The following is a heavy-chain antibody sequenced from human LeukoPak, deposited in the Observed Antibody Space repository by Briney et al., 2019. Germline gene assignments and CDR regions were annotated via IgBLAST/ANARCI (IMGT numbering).Heavy chain of an antibody. Sequence: GGSLRLSCAASGFTFSSYAMSWVRQAPGKGLDWVSAISGSGGSTYYADSVKGRFTISRDNSKNTLYLQMNSLRAEDTAVYYCAKWGGVVVPAAPVDYWGQGTLVTVSS. CDR2: ISGSGGST. CDR1: GFTFSSYA. CDR3: AKWGGVVVPAAPVDY. D-gene: IGHD2-2*01. J-gene: IGHJ4*02. V-gene: IGHV3-23*01.